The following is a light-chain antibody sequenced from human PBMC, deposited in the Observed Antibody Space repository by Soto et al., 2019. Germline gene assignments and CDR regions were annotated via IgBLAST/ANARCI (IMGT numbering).Light chain of an antibody. CDR2: EGT. CDR1: SSDIGAYDY. CDR3: CLYSGSTVI. V-gene: IGLV2-23*01. Sequence: QSALTQPASLSGSPGQSITISCTGTSSDIGAYDYVSWYHQNPGKPPKLVIYEGTKRPSGVSNRLSGSKSGNTASLTISGLQAEDEGDYYCCLYSGSTVIFGGGTKLTVL. J-gene: IGLJ2*01.